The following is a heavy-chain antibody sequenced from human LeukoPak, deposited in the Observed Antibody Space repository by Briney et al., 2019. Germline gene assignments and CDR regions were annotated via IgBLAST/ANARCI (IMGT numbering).Heavy chain of an antibody. CDR3: ARGDINWLRSPGTLYYADY. V-gene: IGHV4-59*01. J-gene: IGHJ4*02. CDR2: AHHSGTT. Sequence: SETLSVTCTVSGDSINSYYWSWIRQPPRPGMPGIGYAHHSGTTNYNPSLESRVTISLDTSKNQFSLNLSTVTAADTAVYFCARGDINWLRSPGTLYYADYWGRGTLVTVSS. D-gene: IGHD5-12*01. CDR1: GDSINSYY.